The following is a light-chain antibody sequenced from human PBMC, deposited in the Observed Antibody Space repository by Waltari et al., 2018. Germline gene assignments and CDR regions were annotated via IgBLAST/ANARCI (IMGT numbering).Light chain of an antibody. CDR3: QQYKAFPLT. J-gene: IGKJ4*01. CDR1: QGISSW. CDR2: AAS. V-gene: IGKV1D-16*01. Sequence: DIQMTQSPASLSASIGDRVIITCRASQGISSWLVWYQQKPAKGPKTLIYAASNLQSGVPARFSGSGSGTEFTLTINNFQAEDSATYYCQQYKAFPLTFGGGTKVEIK.